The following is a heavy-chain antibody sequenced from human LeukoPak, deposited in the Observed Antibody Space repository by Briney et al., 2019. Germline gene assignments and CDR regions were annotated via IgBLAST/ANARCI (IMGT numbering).Heavy chain of an antibody. CDR3: ARGQPPSYYDMDV. D-gene: IGHD6-13*01. J-gene: IGHJ6*02. CDR2: ISSSGSTI. V-gene: IGHV3-48*03. Sequence: PGGSLRLSCAASGFTFSSYEMNWVRQAPGKGLEWVSYISSSGSTIYYADSVKGRFTISRDNSKNTLYLQMNSLRAEDTAVYYCARGQPPSYYDMDVWGQGTTVTVSS. CDR1: GFTFSSYE.